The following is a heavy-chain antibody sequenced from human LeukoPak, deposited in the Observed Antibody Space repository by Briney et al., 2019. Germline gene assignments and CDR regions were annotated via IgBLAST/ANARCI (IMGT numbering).Heavy chain of an antibody. CDR3: AKRGHIMVRGVIISRYYFDY. CDR1: GFSFSSYV. CDR2: ISGNGGST. V-gene: IGHV3-23*01. D-gene: IGHD3-10*01. J-gene: IGHJ4*02. Sequence: GGSLRLSCVASGFSFSSYVMNWVRQAPGTGLEWVSAISGNGGSTYYADSVKGRFTISRDNSKNTLYLQMNSLRAEDTAVYYCAKRGHIMVRGVIISRYYFDYWGQGTLVTVSS.